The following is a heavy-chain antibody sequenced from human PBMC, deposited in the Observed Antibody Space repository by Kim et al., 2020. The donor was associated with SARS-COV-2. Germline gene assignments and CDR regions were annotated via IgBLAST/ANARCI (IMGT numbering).Heavy chain of an antibody. V-gene: IGHV3-9*01. D-gene: IGHD5-12*01. Sequence: GGSLRLSCAASGFTFDDYAMHWVRQAPGKGLEWVSGISWNSGSIGYADSVKGRFTISRDNAKSSLYLQMNSLRAEDTALYYCAKDLGGGYDESYYFDYWGQGALVTVSS. CDR3: AKDLGGGYDESYYFDY. J-gene: IGHJ4*02. CDR2: ISWNSGSI. CDR1: GFTFDDYA.